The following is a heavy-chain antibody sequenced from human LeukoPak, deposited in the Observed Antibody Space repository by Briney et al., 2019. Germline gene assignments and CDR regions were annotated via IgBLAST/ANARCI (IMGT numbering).Heavy chain of an antibody. CDR2: IYSGGST. D-gene: IGHD2-15*01. Sequence: GGSLRLSCAASGFTVSSNYMSWVRQAPGKGLEWVSVIYSGGSTYYANSVKGRFTISRDNSKNTLYLQMNSLRAEDTAVYYCASTQRGDYFDYWGQGTLVTVSS. CDR3: ASTQRGDYFDY. V-gene: IGHV3-66*01. J-gene: IGHJ4*02. CDR1: GFTVSSNY.